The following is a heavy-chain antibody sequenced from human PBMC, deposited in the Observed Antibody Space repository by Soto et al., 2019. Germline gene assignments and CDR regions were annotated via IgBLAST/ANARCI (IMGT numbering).Heavy chain of an antibody. J-gene: IGHJ6*02. CDR3: AADIVVVPAATSDYGMDV. Sequence: SVKVSCKASGFTFTSSAVQWLRQSGGQRLEWIGWIVVGSGNTNYAQKFQERVTITRDMSTSTAYMELSSLRSEDTAVYYCAADIVVVPAATSDYGMDVWGQGTTVTVSS. CDR2: IVVGSGNT. V-gene: IGHV1-58*01. D-gene: IGHD2-2*01. CDR1: GFTFTSSA.